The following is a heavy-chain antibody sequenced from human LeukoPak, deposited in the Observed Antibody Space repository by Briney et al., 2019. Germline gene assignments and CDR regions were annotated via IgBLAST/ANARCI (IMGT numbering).Heavy chain of an antibody. D-gene: IGHD2-15*01. CDR1: GGSISSYY. CDR2: IYYGGST. V-gene: IGHV4-59*12. Sequence: SETLSLTCTVSGGSISSYYWSWIRQPPGKGLEWIASIYYGGSTNYKPSLKSRATISVDTSKNQLSLKLSSVTAADTAMYYCGRRGGGYCSGGICYYDYGMDVWGQGTTVSVSS. CDR3: GRRGGGYCSGGICYYDYGMDV. J-gene: IGHJ6*02.